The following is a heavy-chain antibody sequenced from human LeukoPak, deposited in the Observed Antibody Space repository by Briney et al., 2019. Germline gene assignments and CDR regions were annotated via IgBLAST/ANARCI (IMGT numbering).Heavy chain of an antibody. CDR2: ISGSGDST. V-gene: IGHV3-23*01. Sequence: GGSLRLSCAASGFTFSSYAMSWVRQAPGKGLEWVSGISGSGDSTYYADSVKGRFTISRDNPKKTLYLQMSSLRADDTAVYYCAKGWYSGSFCPADYWGQGTLVTVSS. J-gene: IGHJ4*02. D-gene: IGHD1-26*01. CDR3: AKGWYSGSFCPADY. CDR1: GFTFSSYA.